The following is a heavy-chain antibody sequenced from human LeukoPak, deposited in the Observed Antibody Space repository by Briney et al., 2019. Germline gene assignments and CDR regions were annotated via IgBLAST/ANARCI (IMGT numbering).Heavy chain of an antibody. D-gene: IGHD3-22*01. CDR3: ARGPMGYYDSTGYDN. J-gene: IGHJ4*02. CDR2: IKQDGSEK. CDR1: GFSFSSYW. V-gene: IGHV3-7*01. Sequence: GGSLRLSCAASGFSFSSYWMSWVRQAPGKGLEWVANIKQDGSEKYYVDSVKGRFTISRDNAKNSLYLQMNSLRAEDTAVYYCARGPMGYYDSTGYDNWGQGTLVTVST.